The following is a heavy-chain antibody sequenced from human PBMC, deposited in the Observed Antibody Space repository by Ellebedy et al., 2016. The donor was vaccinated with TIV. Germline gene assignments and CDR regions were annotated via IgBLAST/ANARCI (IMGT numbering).Heavy chain of an antibody. CDR2: IFHSGNT. CDR1: GGSMSGSTYY. D-gene: IGHD6-6*01. J-gene: IGHJ6*02. CDR3: ARLAYSSSSRDYYYGMDV. Sequence: SETLSLTXAVPGGSMSGSTYYWAWLRQPPGKGLEWTGSIFHSGNTQYNVSLESRVTISRDTSKNQFSLKLSSVTAAGTAVYYCARLAYSSSSRDYYYGMDVWGQGTTVTVSS. V-gene: IGHV4-39*01.